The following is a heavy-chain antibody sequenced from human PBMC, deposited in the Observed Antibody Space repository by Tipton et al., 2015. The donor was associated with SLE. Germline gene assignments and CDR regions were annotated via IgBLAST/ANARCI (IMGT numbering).Heavy chain of an antibody. CDR2: IIPIFGTT. CDR3: ARQYSSSGGSRFDP. V-gene: IGHV1-69*05. Sequence: QLVQSGAEVKKPGSSVKVSCKAAGGTFSSYAINWVRQAPGQGLEWMGGIIPIFGTTNYAQNFQGRVTITTDESTSTVYMELSSLKSEDTAVYYCARQYSSSGGSRFDPWGQGALVTVSS. J-gene: IGHJ5*02. D-gene: IGHD3-22*01. CDR1: GGTFSSYA.